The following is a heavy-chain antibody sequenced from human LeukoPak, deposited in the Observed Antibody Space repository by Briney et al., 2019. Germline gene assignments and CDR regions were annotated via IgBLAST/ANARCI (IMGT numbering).Heavy chain of an antibody. J-gene: IGHJ4*02. D-gene: IGHD6-13*01. Sequence: SETLSLTCAVYGGSFSGYYWSWIRQPPGKGLEWIGEINHSGSTNYNPSLKSRVTISVDTSKNQFSLKLSPVTAADTAVYYCARVLRGSSWWEVDYWGQGTLVTVSS. CDR3: ARVLRGSSWWEVDY. CDR2: INHSGST. CDR1: GGSFSGYY. V-gene: IGHV4-34*01.